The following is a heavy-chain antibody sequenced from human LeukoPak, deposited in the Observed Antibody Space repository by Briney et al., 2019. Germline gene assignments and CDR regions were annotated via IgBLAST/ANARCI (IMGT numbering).Heavy chain of an antibody. Sequence: ASVKVSCKASGYTFTSYYMHWVRQAPGQGLEWMGIINPSGGSTSYAQKFQGRVTMTRDTSTSTVYMELSSLRSEDTAVYYCAGDGSPDDYGMDVWGQGTTVTVSS. CDR3: AGDGSPDDYGMDV. CDR1: GYTFTSYY. J-gene: IGHJ6*02. V-gene: IGHV1-46*01. CDR2: INPSGGST. D-gene: IGHD1-26*01.